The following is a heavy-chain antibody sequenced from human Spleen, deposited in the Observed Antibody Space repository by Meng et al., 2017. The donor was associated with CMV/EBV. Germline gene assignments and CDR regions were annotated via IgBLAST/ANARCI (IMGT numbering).Heavy chain of an antibody. J-gene: IGHJ4*02. CDR2: LSWNSGTI. V-gene: IGHV3-9*01. D-gene: IGHD2-2*02. Sequence: GGSLRLSCAASGFTFGDYAMHWVRQPPGKGLEWVSGLSWNSGTIEYADSVKGRFTISRDNSKNSLFLQMNSLRPEDTALYFCVKDIGGSYCSSTNCYRGPLDYWGQGSLVTVSS. CDR3: VKDIGGSYCSSTNCYRGPLDY. CDR1: GFTFGDYA.